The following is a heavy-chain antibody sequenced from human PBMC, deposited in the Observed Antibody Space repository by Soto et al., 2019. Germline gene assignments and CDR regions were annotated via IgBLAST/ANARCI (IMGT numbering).Heavy chain of an antibody. CDR1: GLTFDTYA. J-gene: IGHJ3*02. CDR3: AKRQTACGWYADDAFDS. D-gene: IGHD6-19*01. Sequence: EVQLLESGGGLVQPGGSLRLSCAASGLTFDTYAMAWVRQAPGRGLECVSRITGRGGRAYYADSVKGRFTISRDNSKNTLYLQMNSLTVEDTAVYYCAKRQTACGWYADDAFDSWGQGTMGPVSS. CDR2: ITGRGGRA. V-gene: IGHV3-23*01.